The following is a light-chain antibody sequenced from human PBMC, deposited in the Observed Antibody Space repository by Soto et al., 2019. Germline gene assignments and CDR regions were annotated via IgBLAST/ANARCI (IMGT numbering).Light chain of an antibody. Sequence: EIVLTQSPATLSLSPGERATLSCRASQTINNYLAWYQQKPGQAPRLLVYDASYRAIGIPARFSGSGSLTDCTLTISSLEPEDFAVSYCQQRSDWPPRLTFGGGTKVEIK. J-gene: IGKJ4*01. CDR1: QTINNY. V-gene: IGKV3-11*01. CDR3: QQRSDWPPRLT. CDR2: DAS.